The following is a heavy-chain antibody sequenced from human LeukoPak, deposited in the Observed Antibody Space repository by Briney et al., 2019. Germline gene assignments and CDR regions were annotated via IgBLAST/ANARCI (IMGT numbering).Heavy chain of an antibody. V-gene: IGHV1-69*13. CDR1: GYTFTSYG. Sequence: SVKVSCKASGYTFTSYGISWVRQAPGQGLEWMGGIIPIFGTANYAQKFQGRVTITADESTSTAYMELSSLRSEDTAVYYCARAPKSREFDPWGQGTLVTVSS. J-gene: IGHJ5*02. CDR3: ARAPKSREFDP. CDR2: IIPIFGTA.